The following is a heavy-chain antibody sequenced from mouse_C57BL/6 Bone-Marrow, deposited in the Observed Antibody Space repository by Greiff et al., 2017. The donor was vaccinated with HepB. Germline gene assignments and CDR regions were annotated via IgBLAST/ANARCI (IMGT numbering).Heavy chain of an antibody. CDR2: IWGDGST. CDR1: GFSLTSYG. V-gene: IGHV2-6-1*01. D-gene: IGHD3-2*02. Sequence: QVQLQHSGPGLVAPSQSLSITCTVSGFSLTSYGVHWVRQPPGKGLEWLVVIWGDGSTTYNSALKSRLSISKDNSKGQVFLKMNSLQTDDTAKYYCARQLRSAWCADWGKGTLVTVSA. J-gene: IGHJ3*01. CDR3: ARQLRSAWCAD.